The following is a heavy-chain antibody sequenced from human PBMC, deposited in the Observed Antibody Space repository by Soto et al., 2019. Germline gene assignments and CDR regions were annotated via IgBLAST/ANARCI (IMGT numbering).Heavy chain of an antibody. CDR1: GHTFTNYD. Sequence: QVQLVQSGAEVKKPGASVKVSCKASGHTFTNYDINWVRQATGQGPEWRGWMNPNSGNTGYAQKFQGRLTLTRNTSISAAYMELGSLRSEDTAVYYCATHCKGYCSGGSGYPNWYDPWGQGTLITVSS. CDR2: MNPNSGNT. J-gene: IGHJ5*02. D-gene: IGHD2-15*01. V-gene: IGHV1-8*01. CDR3: ATHCKGYCSGGSGYPNWYDP.